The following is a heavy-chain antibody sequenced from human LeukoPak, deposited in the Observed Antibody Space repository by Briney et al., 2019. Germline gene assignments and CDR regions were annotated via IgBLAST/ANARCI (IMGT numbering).Heavy chain of an antibody. Sequence: GGPLRLSSAASGFTFSSYAMTWVRQAPGKGLEWVSSISAGAGTYYADSVTGRFTVSRDDSKNILYLQMNSLRAEDTAVYYCAKEPKYSSSYYSDYWGQGTLVTVSS. J-gene: IGHJ4*02. D-gene: IGHD6-13*01. CDR2: ISAGAGT. CDR1: GFTFSSYA. V-gene: IGHV3-23*01. CDR3: AKEPKYSSSYYSDY.